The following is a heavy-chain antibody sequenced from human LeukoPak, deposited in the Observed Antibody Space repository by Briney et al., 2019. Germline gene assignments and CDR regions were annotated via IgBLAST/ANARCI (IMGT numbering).Heavy chain of an antibody. Sequence: ASVKVSCKASGYTFTGYYMHWVRQAPGQGLEWMGWINPNSGGTNYAQKFQGRATMTRDTSISTAYMELSRLRSDDTAVYYCARGWSLLWFGEGYFDYWGQGTLVTVSS. CDR2: INPNSGGT. V-gene: IGHV1-2*02. J-gene: IGHJ4*02. D-gene: IGHD3-10*01. CDR3: ARGWSLLWFGEGYFDY. CDR1: GYTFTGYY.